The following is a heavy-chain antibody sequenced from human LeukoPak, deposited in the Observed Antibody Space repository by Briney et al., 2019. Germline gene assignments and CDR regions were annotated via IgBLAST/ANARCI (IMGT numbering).Heavy chain of an antibody. CDR2: INPSGGTT. J-gene: IGHJ4*02. V-gene: IGHV1-46*01. Sequence: WASVKVSCKASGYTFTSYYMHWVRQAPGQGLEWMGIINPSGGTTTYAQQFQGTVTMTRDTSTSTVYMELSSLRSEDTAVYYCAKEREGTYSFDYWGQGTLVTVSS. D-gene: IGHD2-21*01. CDR1: GYTFTSYY. CDR3: AKEREGTYSFDY.